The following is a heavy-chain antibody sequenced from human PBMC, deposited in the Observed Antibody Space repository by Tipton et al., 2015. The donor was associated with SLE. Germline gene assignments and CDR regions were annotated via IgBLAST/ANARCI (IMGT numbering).Heavy chain of an antibody. D-gene: IGHD5-24*01. CDR1: DDSITTDY. CDR3: ARQERDGDGQNSRPFEF. V-gene: IGHV4-59*13. J-gene: IGHJ4*02. Sequence: TLSLTCTVSDDSITTDYWTWIRQPPGKGLEYIGYVSYSGVTNSNPSLQSRVTMSIDASKKQVSLRLSSVTAADTAVYYCARQERDGDGQNSRPFEFWGQGTLVSVSS. CDR2: VSYSGVT.